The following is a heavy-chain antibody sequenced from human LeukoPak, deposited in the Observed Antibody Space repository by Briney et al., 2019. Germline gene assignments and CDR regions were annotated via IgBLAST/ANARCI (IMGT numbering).Heavy chain of an antibody. Sequence: GGSLRLSCAASGFTFSSYRMNWFRQAPGKGLEWVSYIRSSSSTIYYADSVKGRFTISRDNAKNSLYLQMHSLRSEDTAVYHCERGSRGWFDYWGQGTLVTVSS. CDR1: GFTFSSYR. D-gene: IGHD6-19*01. CDR3: ERGSRGWFDY. CDR2: IRSSSSTI. J-gene: IGHJ4*02. V-gene: IGHV3-48*01.